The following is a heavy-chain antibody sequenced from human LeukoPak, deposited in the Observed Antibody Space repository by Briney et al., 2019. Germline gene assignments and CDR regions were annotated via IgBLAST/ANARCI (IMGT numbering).Heavy chain of an antibody. D-gene: IGHD3-22*01. V-gene: IGHV3-30*03. Sequence: PGGSLRLSCAASGFTFSSYSMNWVRQAPGKGLEWVAVISYDGSNKYYADSVKGRFTISRDNSKNTLYLQMNSLRAEDTAVYYCXXXXXXXXSXGYYQDWFDPWGQGTLVTVSS. CDR2: ISYDGSNK. CDR3: XXXXXXXXSXGYYQDWFDP. CDR1: GFTFSSYS. J-gene: IGHJ5*02.